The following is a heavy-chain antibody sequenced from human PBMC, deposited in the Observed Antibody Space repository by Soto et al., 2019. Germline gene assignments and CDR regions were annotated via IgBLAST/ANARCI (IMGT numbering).Heavy chain of an antibody. CDR3: ARDSLALFDS. V-gene: IGHV4-61*01. J-gene: IGHJ4*02. CDR2: TYSSGST. Sequence: SETLSLTCTVSDGSVSSGSYYWTWIRQPPGKGLEWIGYTYSSGSTLYNPSLKSRVIISVDTSMNQFSLKLSSVTAADTAVYYCARDSLALFDSWGQGTLVTVSS. CDR1: DGSVSSGSYY. D-gene: IGHD5-12*01.